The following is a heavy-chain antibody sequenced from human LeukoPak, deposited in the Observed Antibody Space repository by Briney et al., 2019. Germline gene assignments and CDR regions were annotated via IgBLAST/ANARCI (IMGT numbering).Heavy chain of an antibody. Sequence: ASVKVSCKASGYTFTGHYMHWVRQAPGQGPEWMAWINPNSGDTNYAQKFQGRVTLTRDASIGTAYMEMNKLTYDDTAIYYCARDVYTSGWRYFDLWGHGTLVTVSS. CDR3: ARDVYTSGWRYFDL. CDR1: GYTFTGHY. CDR2: INPNSGDT. D-gene: IGHD6-19*01. V-gene: IGHV1-2*02. J-gene: IGHJ2*01.